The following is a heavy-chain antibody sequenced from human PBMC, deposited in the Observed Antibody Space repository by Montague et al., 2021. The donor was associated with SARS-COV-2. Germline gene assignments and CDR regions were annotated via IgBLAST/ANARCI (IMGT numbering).Heavy chain of an antibody. CDR2: TYFMLKWYN. Sequence: CAISGDSDCGVRLGRNWNKQSSSRGPGQLGGTYFMLKWYNEYAVSVKSRITINPDTSKNQFSLQLNSVTPEDTAMYYCARDRDLSSWDYWGQGTMVTVSS. D-gene: IGHD6-13*01. V-gene: IGHV6-1*01. CDR1: GDSDCGVRLG. CDR3: ARDRDLSSWDY. J-gene: IGHJ4*02.